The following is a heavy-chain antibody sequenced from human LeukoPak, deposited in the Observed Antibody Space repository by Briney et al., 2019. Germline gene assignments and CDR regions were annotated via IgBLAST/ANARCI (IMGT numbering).Heavy chain of an antibody. V-gene: IGHV3-64*02. Sequence: GGSLGLSCAASGFSFSNSNYMPGVRPAPGKGLEYVSSISSNGGDTYYADSVKGRFIISRDNSKNTLNLQMGSLRAEDMAVYYCAGQYCSSTSCTTGAFDYWGQGTLVTVSS. CDR3: AGQYCSSTSCTTGAFDY. D-gene: IGHD2-2*01. CDR1: GFSFSNSNY. J-gene: IGHJ4*02. CDR2: ISSNGGDT.